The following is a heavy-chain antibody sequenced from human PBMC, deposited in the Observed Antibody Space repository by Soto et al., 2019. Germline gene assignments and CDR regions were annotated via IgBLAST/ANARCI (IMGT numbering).Heavy chain of an antibody. J-gene: IGHJ6*02. CDR1: GYTFTSYD. Sequence: ASVKVSCKASGYTFTSYDINWVRQATGQGLEWMGWMNPNSGNTGYAQKFQGRVTMTRNTSIGTAYMELSSLRSEDTAVYYCARERSGYSGYGSGMDVWGQGTTVTVSS. CDR3: ARERSGYSGYGSGMDV. CDR2: MNPNSGNT. D-gene: IGHD5-12*01. V-gene: IGHV1-8*01.